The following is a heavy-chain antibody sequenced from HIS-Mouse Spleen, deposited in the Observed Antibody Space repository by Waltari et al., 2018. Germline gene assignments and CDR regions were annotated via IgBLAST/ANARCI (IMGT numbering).Heavy chain of an antibody. CDR1: SSYA. CDR2: ISYDGSNK. V-gene: IGHV3-30-3*01. D-gene: IGHD7-27*01. Sequence: SSYAMHWVRQAPGKGLEWVAVISYDGSNKYYADSVKGRFTISRDNSKNTLYLQMNSLRAEDTAVYYCARELGIGAPYYFDYWGQGTLVTVSS. J-gene: IGHJ4*02. CDR3: ARELGIGAPYYFDY.